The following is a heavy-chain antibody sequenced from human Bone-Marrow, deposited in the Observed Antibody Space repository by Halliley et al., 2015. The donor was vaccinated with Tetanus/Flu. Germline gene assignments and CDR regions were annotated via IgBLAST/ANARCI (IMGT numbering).Heavy chain of an antibody. J-gene: IGHJ4*02. Sequence: LEGMGTISPDDPHPPYGPSLEARVTISADKSLSTAYLHWRDLKASDTAMYFCAKRGDWNDLDYWGQGTLVTVSS. CDR2: ISPDDPHP. D-gene: IGHD1-1*01. CDR3: AKRGDWNDLDY. V-gene: IGHV5-51*01.